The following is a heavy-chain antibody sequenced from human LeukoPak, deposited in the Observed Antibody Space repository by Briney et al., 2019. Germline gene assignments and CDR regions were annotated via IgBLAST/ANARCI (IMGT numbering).Heavy chain of an antibody. CDR1: GGSITSYY. V-gene: IGHV4-59*01. CDR2: IYHSGST. CDR3: ARGGAARLHFQN. Sequence: SETLSLTCTVSGGSITSYYWNWVRQPPGKGLEWIGYIYHSGSTNYNPSLQSRVTISVDTSKNQFSLNLNSVTAADTAVYYCARGGAARLHFQNWGQGTLVTVSS. D-gene: IGHD6-6*01. J-gene: IGHJ1*01.